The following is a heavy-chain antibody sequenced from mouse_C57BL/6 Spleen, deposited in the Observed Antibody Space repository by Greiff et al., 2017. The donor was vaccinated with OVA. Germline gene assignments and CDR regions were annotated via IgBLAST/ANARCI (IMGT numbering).Heavy chain of an antibody. CDR3: ARLDSMVTTGYFDY. J-gene: IGHJ2*01. Sequence: QVQLKQSGAELARPGASVKLSCKASGYTFTSYGISWVKQRTGQGLEWIGEIYPRSGNTYYNEKFKGKATLTADKSSSTAYMELRSLTSEDSAVYFCARLDSMVTTGYFDYWGQGTTLTVSS. D-gene: IGHD2-2*01. CDR1: GYTFTSYG. CDR2: IYPRSGNT. V-gene: IGHV1-81*01.